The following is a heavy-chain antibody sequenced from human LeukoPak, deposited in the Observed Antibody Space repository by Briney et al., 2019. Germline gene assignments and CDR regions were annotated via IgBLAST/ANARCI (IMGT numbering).Heavy chain of an antibody. J-gene: IGHJ4*02. Sequence: SETLSLTCAVFGESFGDYYWSCIRQPPGKGLEWLGEINFSSTVYYNPSLKSRITITIDTSKNQFSLKLNSVTAADTAIYYCARHRVLGRLIVVGALDYWGQGSLVTVSS. V-gene: IGHV4-34*01. CDR3: ARHRVLGRLIVVGALDY. CDR2: INFSSTV. CDR1: GESFGDYY. D-gene: IGHD3-22*01.